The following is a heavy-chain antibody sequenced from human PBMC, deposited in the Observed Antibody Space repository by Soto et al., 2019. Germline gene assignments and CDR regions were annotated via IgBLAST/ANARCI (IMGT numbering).Heavy chain of an antibody. Sequence: GESLKISCKGSGYSFTSYWIGWVRQMPGKGLEWMGIIYPGDSDTRYSPSFQGQVTISADKSISTAYLQWSSLKASDTAMYYCARYGYCSGDSCTYYFDFWGQGTLVTVSS. D-gene: IGHD2-15*01. CDR2: IYPGDSDT. J-gene: IGHJ4*02. CDR3: ARYGYCSGDSCTYYFDF. CDR1: GYSFTSYW. V-gene: IGHV5-51*01.